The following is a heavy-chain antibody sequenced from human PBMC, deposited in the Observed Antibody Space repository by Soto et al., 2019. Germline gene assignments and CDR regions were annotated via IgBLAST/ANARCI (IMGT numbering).Heavy chain of an antibody. D-gene: IGHD3-10*01. V-gene: IGHV4-59*08. CDR1: GGSIRSYY. Sequence: PSETLSLTCTVSGGSIRSYYWSWVRQPPGKGLEWIGYVYYSGSTNYDPSLNSRVTISVDTSKNQFSLKLSSVTAADTAVYFCARQKPSGRLPYSDSWGQGTLVTVSS. CDR3: ARQKPSGRLPYSDS. J-gene: IGHJ4*02. CDR2: VYYSGST.